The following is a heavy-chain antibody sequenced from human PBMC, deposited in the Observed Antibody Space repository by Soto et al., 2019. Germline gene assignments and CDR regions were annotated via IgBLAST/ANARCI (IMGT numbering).Heavy chain of an antibody. D-gene: IGHD3-16*01. CDR2: ISSSSGNTI. J-gene: IGHJ4*02. CDR1: GFTFSSYG. Sequence: EVQLVESGGGLVQPGGSLRLSCAASGFTFSSYGMNWVRQAPGKGLELVSYISSSSGNTINYADSVKGRFTISRDNGKNSLYLQMSSLRAEDTALYYCARDLWDDLAGGESDYWGQGTLVTVSS. V-gene: IGHV3-48*01. CDR3: ARDLWDDLAGGESDY.